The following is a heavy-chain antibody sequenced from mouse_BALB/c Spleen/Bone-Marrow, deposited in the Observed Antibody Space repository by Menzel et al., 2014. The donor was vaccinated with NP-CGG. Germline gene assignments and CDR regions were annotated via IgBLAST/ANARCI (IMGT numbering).Heavy chain of an antibody. CDR3: ARLGYYGGFAY. CDR1: GFDFSRYW. CDR2: INPDSTTI. Sequence: EVHLVESGGGLVQPGGSLKLSCAASGFDFSRYWMGWVRQAPGKGLGWIGEINPDSTTINYTPSLKYKFIISRDNAKNPLFLQMSNVRSEDTALYYCARLGYYGGFAYWGQGTLVTVSA. D-gene: IGHD2-3*01. J-gene: IGHJ3*01. V-gene: IGHV4-1*02.